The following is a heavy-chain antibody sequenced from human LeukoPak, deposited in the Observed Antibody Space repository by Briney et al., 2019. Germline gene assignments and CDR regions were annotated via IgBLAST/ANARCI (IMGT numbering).Heavy chain of an antibody. J-gene: IGHJ4*02. V-gene: IGHV3-48*04. D-gene: IGHD2-2*01. CDR1: GFTFSRFA. CDR2: INTDSSDI. CDR3: ARDTFQPGLIDS. Sequence: HPGGSLRLSCAASGFTFSRFAMNWVRQAPGKGLEWISYINTDSSDIHYADSVKGRFTISRDNARNTLFVQLSSLRAEDSAVYYCARDTFQPGLIDSWGQGTLVTVSS.